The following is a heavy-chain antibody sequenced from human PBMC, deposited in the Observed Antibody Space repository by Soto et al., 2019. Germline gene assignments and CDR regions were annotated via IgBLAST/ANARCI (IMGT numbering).Heavy chain of an antibody. Sequence: QLQLQESGPGLVKPSETLSLTCTVSGGSISTSSFYWGWIRQPPGKGLAWIGSIYYSGTTYYNPSLNSRVTICVDTSRNQFSLKLSSVTAADTAVYYCARSPDCSGGSCYLNHWGQGTLVTVSS. D-gene: IGHD2-15*01. V-gene: IGHV4-39*01. CDR1: GGSISTSSFY. J-gene: IGHJ4*02. CDR3: ARSPDCSGGSCYLNH. CDR2: IYYSGTT.